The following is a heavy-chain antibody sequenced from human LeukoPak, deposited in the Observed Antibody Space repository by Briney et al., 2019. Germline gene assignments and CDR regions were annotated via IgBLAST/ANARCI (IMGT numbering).Heavy chain of an antibody. Sequence: GGSLRLSCSASGFTVSNNYMTWVRQAPGKGLEWVSTIYSNGDTDYPDSVRGRFTISRDNSQNTLYLQMNSLRAGDTAVYYCAREAPYYMVVWGKGTTVTVSS. CDR2: IYSNGDT. V-gene: IGHV3-53*01. CDR1: GFTVSNNY. CDR3: AREAPYYMVV. J-gene: IGHJ6*03.